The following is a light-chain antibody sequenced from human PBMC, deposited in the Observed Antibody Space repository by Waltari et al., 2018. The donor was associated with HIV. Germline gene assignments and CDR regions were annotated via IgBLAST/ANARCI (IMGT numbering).Light chain of an antibody. CDR1: QTVRSGY. CDR2: GAS. CDR3: QQYDASPFT. V-gene: IGKV3-20*01. Sequence: EIVLTQSPGTLSLSPGERITLSCRASQTVRSGYLAWYQQKPGQSPRLLIYGASIRATGVPDRFSSTGSGSDFTLTISRLEPEDFAVYYCQQYDASPFTFGPVTTVDIK. J-gene: IGKJ3*01.